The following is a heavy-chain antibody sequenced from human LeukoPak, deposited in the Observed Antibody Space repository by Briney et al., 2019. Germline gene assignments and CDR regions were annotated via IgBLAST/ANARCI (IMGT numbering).Heavy chain of an antibody. J-gene: IGHJ6*02. D-gene: IGHD2-2*01. Sequence: PSETLSLTCAVYGGSFSGYYWSWIRQPPGKGLEWIGEINHSGSTNYNPSLKSRVTISVDTSKNQFSLKLSSVTAADTAVYYCARVWRVVVVPAANYYYYYGMDVWGQGTTVTVSS. CDR1: GGSFSGYY. CDR2: INHSGST. CDR3: ARVWRVVVVPAANYYYYYGMDV. V-gene: IGHV4-34*01.